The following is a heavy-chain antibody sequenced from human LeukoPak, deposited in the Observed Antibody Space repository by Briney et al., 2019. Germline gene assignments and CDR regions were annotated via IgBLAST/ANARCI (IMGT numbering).Heavy chain of an antibody. D-gene: IGHD3-9*01. CDR3: ARDGYYDILTGYFD. J-gene: IGHJ4*02. CDR1: GGSISSSNW. V-gene: IGHV4-4*02. Sequence: SGTLSLTCAVSGGSISSSNWWSWVRPPPGKGLEWIGEIYHSGSTNYNPSLKSRVTISVDKSKNQFSLKLSSVTAADTAVYYCARDGYYDILTGYFDWGQGTLVTVSS. CDR2: IYHSGST.